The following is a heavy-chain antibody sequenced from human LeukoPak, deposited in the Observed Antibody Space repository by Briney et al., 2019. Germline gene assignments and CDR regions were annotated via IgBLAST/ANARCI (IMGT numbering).Heavy chain of an antibody. D-gene: IGHD6-13*01. CDR1: GGSFSRYS. CDR3: ARVVGKYSSSWYY. Sequence: SETLSLTCAVYGGSFSRYSWSWIRQPPGKGLEWIGEINHSGSANYNPSLKGRVTISVDTSKNQFSLKLRSVTAADTAVYYCARVVGKYSSSWYYWGQGTLVTVSS. CDR2: INHSGSA. J-gene: IGHJ4*02. V-gene: IGHV4-34*01.